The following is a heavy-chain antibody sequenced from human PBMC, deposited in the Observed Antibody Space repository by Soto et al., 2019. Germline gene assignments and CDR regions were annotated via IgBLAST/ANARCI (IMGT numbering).Heavy chain of an antibody. J-gene: IGHJ6*02. D-gene: IGHD2-2*01. Sequence: QVQLVESGGGVVQPGRSLRLSCAASGFTFSSSAVHWVRQAPGKGLEWVAVISYDGSNKYYADSVKVRFTIFRDNSQNTLYLQINSLRAEDTAVYYCARDGPPIAPPARGGMDVWGQGTTVTVSS. CDR2: ISYDGSNK. CDR3: ARDGPPIAPPARGGMDV. CDR1: GFTFSSSA. V-gene: IGHV3-30-3*01.